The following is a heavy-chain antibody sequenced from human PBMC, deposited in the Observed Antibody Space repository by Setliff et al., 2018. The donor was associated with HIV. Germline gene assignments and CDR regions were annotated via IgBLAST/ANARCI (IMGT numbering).Heavy chain of an antibody. D-gene: IGHD2-15*01. Sequence: PSETLSLTCTVSGGSASNSRYYWAWIRQPPGKGLEYIGSIHYNEKTYYNPSLKSRVTISIDTSKNQFSLNPTSVTAADTAVYYCAKVNGYCSGGSCHGYNAMDVWGQGTTVTVSS. V-gene: IGHV4-39*01. J-gene: IGHJ6*02. CDR1: GGSASNSRYY. CDR3: AKVNGYCSGGSCHGYNAMDV. CDR2: IHYNEKT.